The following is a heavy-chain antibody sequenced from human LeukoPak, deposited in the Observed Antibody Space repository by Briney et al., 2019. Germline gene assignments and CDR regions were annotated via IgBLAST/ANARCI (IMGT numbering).Heavy chain of an antibody. Sequence: GESLKISCQGSGHRFTDNWLGWVRQMPGKGLEWMGFIYPGDSNTRYSPSSQGQVSISVDKSITTAYLQWGSLKASDTAMYYCVRPQHNYYGSGRDAFDVWGQGTMVIVSS. J-gene: IGHJ3*01. CDR1: GHRFTDNW. CDR2: IYPGDSNT. CDR3: VRPQHNYYGSGRDAFDV. D-gene: IGHD3-10*01. V-gene: IGHV5-51*01.